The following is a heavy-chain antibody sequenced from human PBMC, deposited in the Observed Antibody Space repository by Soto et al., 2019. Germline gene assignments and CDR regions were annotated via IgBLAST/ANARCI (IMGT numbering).Heavy chain of an antibody. V-gene: IGHV3-48*02. J-gene: IGHJ6*02. Sequence: HPGGSLRLSCAASGFTFSSYSMNWVRQAPGKGLEWVSYISSSSSTIYYADSVKGRFTISRDNAKNSLYLQMNSLRDEDTAVYYCARDSYSNYVDYYYGMGVWGQGTKVTVSS. CDR3: ARDSYSNYVDYYYGMGV. CDR2: ISSSSSTI. D-gene: IGHD4-4*01. CDR1: GFTFSSYS.